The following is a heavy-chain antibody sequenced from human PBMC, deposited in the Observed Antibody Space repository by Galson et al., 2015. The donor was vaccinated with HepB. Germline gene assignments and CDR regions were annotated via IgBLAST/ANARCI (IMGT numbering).Heavy chain of an antibody. CDR1: GDSVSSNSAA. Sequence: CAISGDSVSSNSAAWNWIRQSPSRGLEWLGRTYYRSKWYNDYAVSVKSRITINPDTSKNQFSLQLNSVTPEDTAVYYCARDSPYYDILTGYYPSWFDPWGQGTLVTVSS. D-gene: IGHD3-9*01. J-gene: IGHJ5*02. V-gene: IGHV6-1*01. CDR3: ARDSPYYDILTGYYPSWFDP. CDR2: TYYRSKWYN.